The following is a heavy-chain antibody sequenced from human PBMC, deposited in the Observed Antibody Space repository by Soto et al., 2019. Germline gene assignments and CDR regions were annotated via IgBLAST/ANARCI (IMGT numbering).Heavy chain of an antibody. D-gene: IGHD1-1*01. V-gene: IGHV3-30*18. J-gene: IGHJ4*02. CDR2: ISYDGSNK. CDR3: AKDLEMAHNCSY. CDR1: GFTFSSYG. Sequence: QVQLVESGGGVVQPGRSLRLSCAASGFTFSSYGMHWVRQAPGKGLEWVAVISYDGSNKYYADSVKGRFTISRDNSKNTLYLHMNSLRAEDTAVYYCAKDLEMAHNCSYWCQGTLVTVSS.